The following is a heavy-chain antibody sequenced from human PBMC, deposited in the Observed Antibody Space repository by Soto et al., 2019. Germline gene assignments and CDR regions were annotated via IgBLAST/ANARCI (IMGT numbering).Heavy chain of an antibody. CDR3: ARTKGIAAAGRYYYYGMDV. D-gene: IGHD6-13*01. CDR1: GFTFSSYG. V-gene: IGHV3-33*01. Sequence: QVQLVESGGGVVQPGRSLRLSCAASGFTFSSYGMHWVRQAPGKGRGWGAVIWYDGSNKYYEDSVKGRFTISRDNSKNTLYLQMNSLRAEDTAVYYCARTKGIAAAGRYYYYGMDVWGQGTTVTVSS. CDR2: IWYDGSNK. J-gene: IGHJ6*02.